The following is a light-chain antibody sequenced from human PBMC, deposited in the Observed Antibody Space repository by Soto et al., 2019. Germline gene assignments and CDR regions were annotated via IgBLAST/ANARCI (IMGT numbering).Light chain of an antibody. CDR1: KLGDKY. Sequence: SYELTQPPSVSVSPGQTASITCSGDKLGDKYACWYQQKPGQSPVPVIYQDSKRPSGIPERFSGPNSGNTATLTISGTQAMDEADYYCQAWDSSTGVFGGGTKLTVL. J-gene: IGLJ2*01. CDR2: QDS. CDR3: QAWDSSTGV. V-gene: IGLV3-1*01.